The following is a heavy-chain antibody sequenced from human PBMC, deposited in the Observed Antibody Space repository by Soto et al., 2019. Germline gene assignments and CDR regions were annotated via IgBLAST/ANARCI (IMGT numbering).Heavy chain of an antibody. V-gene: IGHV4-31*03. J-gene: IGHJ3*02. CDR1: GGSISSGGYY. D-gene: IGHD2-15*01. CDR3: AREGYCSGGSCYDDAFDI. Sequence: SETLSLTCTVSGGSISSGGYYWSWIRQHPGKGLEWIGYIYYSGSTYYNPSLKSRVTISVDTSKNQFSLKLSSVTAADTAVYYCAREGYCSGGSCYDDAFDIWGQGTRVTVS. CDR2: IYYSGST.